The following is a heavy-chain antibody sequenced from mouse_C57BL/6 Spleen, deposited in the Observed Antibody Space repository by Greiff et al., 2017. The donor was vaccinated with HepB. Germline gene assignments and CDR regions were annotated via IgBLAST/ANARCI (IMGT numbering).Heavy chain of an antibody. J-gene: IGHJ2*01. D-gene: IGHD2-1*01. Sequence: VQLQQSGAELVKPGASVKMSCKASGYTFTSYWITWVKQRPGQGLEWIGDIYPGSGSTNYNEKFKSKATLTVDTSSSTAYMQLSSLTSEDSAVYYCARKDYYGNYGDYWGQGTTLTVSS. CDR2: IYPGSGST. CDR1: GYTFTSYW. V-gene: IGHV1-55*01. CDR3: ARKDYYGNYGDY.